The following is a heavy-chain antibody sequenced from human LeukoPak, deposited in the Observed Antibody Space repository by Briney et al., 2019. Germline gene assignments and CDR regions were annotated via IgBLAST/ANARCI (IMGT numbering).Heavy chain of an antibody. CDR2: ISWDGGST. D-gene: IGHD2-2*01. J-gene: IGHJ4*02. Sequence: GGSLRLSCAASGFTFDDYAMHWVRQAPGKGLEWVSLISWDGGSTYYADSVKGRFTISRDNSKNSLYLQMNSLRAEDTAVYYCAKEVVLSAYYFDYWGQRTLVTVSS. V-gene: IGHV3-43D*03. CDR1: GFTFDDYA. CDR3: AKEVVLSAYYFDY.